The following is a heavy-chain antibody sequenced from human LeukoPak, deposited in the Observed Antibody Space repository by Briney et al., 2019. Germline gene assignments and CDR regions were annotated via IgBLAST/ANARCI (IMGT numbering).Heavy chain of an antibody. CDR3: AKSGLNRFDY. V-gene: IGHV3-7*03. CDR1: GFIFTTYW. D-gene: IGHD2-15*01. Sequence: GGSLRLSCAASGFIFTTYWMTWVRQAPGKGLEWVANINQDGSEKYYVDSVKGRFTISRDNAKNSLYLQMNSLRAEDTAVYYCAKSGLNRFDYWGQGTLVTVSS. J-gene: IGHJ4*02. CDR2: INQDGSEK.